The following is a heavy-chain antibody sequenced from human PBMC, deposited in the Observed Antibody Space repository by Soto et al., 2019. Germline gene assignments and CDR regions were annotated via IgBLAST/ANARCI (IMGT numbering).Heavy chain of an antibody. J-gene: IGHJ6*04. V-gene: IGHV3-33*08. CDR1: GFTFSNYG. D-gene: IGHD2-2*01. CDR3: ARAFSFSTNCMGGVCYYYYGMDV. CDR2: IWYDGSNK. Sequence: PGGSLRLSCAASGFTFSNYGMHWVRQAPGKGLEWVAIIWYDGSNKYYADSVKGRFTISRDSSKNTLYLQMNSLRAEDRAVYYCARAFSFSTNCMGGVCYYYYGMDVWGKGTTVTVSS.